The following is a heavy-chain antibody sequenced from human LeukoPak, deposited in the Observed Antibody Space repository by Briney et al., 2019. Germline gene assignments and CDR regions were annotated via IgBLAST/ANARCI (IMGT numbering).Heavy chain of an antibody. CDR3: ARHIDGFDI. CDR1: GGSISSSSYY. Sequence: SETLSLTCTVSGGSISSSSYYWVWIRQPPGKGLEWIGSIYYSGSTYYNPSLKSRVTISVDTSKNQFSLKLSSVTAADTAVYYCARHIDGFDIWGQGTMVTVSS. CDR2: IYYSGST. V-gene: IGHV4-39*01. J-gene: IGHJ3*02.